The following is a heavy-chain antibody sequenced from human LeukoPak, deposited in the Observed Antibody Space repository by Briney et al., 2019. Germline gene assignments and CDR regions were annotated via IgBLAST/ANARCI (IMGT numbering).Heavy chain of an antibody. CDR2: ISGSGGST. D-gene: IGHD3-10*01. CDR1: GFTFSGYA. J-gene: IGHJ6*02. Sequence: GASLRLSCAASGFTFSGYAMSWVRQAPGKGLEWVSAISGSGGSTYYADSVKGRFTISRDNSKDTLYLQMNSLRAEDTAVYYCAKGAVYYYGSGSYYYYYGMDVWGQGTTVTVSS. V-gene: IGHV3-23*01. CDR3: AKGAVYYYGSGSYYYYYGMDV.